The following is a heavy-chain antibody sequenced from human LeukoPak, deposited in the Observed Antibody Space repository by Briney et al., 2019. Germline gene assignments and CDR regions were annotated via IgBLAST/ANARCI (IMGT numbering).Heavy chain of an antibody. Sequence: SQTLSLTCATSGDSVSSNSAAWNWIRQSPARGLEWLRRTYYRSKWSSDYAVFVKSRISINSDTSKNQFSLQLNSVTPEDTAVYYCVRGAFIAAAGLFDSWGQGTLVTVSS. D-gene: IGHD6-13*01. CDR1: GDSVSSNSAA. CDR2: TYYRSKWSS. CDR3: VRGAFIAAAGLFDS. J-gene: IGHJ4*02. V-gene: IGHV6-1*01.